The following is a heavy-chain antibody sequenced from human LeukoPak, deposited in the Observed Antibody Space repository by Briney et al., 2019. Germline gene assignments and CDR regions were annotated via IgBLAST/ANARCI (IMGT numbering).Heavy chain of an antibody. V-gene: IGHV4-59*08. D-gene: IGHD3-16*01. J-gene: IGHJ4*02. Sequence: SETLSLTCTVSGGSISTYYWNWIRQSPGKGLEWIGYNYYSGTTRSNPSLKSRVTISVDTSKNQFSLKLSSVTAADTAVYYCAMGAGPPWFDYWGQGTLVTVSS. CDR1: GGSISTYY. CDR2: NYYSGTT. CDR3: AMGAGPPWFDY.